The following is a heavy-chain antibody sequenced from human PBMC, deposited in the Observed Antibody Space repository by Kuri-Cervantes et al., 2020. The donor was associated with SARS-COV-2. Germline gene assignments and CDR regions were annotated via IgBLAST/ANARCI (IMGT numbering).Heavy chain of an antibody. V-gene: IGHV4-34*01. CDR1: GGSFSGYY. CDR3: ARDIAVAFGYYFDY. CDR2: INHSGST. Sequence: ESLKISCAVYGGSFSGYYWSWIRQPPGKGLEWIGEINHSGSTNYNPSLKSRVTISVDTSKNQFSLKLSSVTAADTAVYYCARDIAVAFGYYFDYWGQGTLVTVSS. D-gene: IGHD6-19*01. J-gene: IGHJ4*02.